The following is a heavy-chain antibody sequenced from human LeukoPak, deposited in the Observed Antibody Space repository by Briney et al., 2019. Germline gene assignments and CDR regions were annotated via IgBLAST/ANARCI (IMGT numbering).Heavy chain of an antibody. J-gene: IGHJ6*03. CDR1: GFTFSSYA. CDR2: ISYDGSNK. Sequence: GRSLRLSCAASGFTFSSYAMHWVRQAPGKGLEWVAVISYDGSNKYYADSVKGRFTISRDNSKNTLYLQMNSLRAEDTAVYYCAKALNPYSSSWYYMDVWGKGTTVTVSS. D-gene: IGHD6-13*01. CDR3: AKALNPYSSSWYYMDV. V-gene: IGHV3-30*04.